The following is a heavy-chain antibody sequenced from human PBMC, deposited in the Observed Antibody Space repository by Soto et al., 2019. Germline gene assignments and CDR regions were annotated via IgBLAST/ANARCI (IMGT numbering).Heavy chain of an antibody. CDR1: GYTFTSYG. CDR3: ARTLNEWLLGLD. D-gene: IGHD3-3*01. CDR2: ISAYNGNT. V-gene: IGHV1-18*01. Sequence: QVKLVQSGAEVKKPGASVKVSCKASGYTFTSYGISWVRKAPGQGLEWMGWISAYNGNTNYAQKFQGRVTMTTDTSTSKAYMELRSLRSDDTAVYYCARTLNEWLLGLDWGQGTLVTVSS. J-gene: IGHJ4*02.